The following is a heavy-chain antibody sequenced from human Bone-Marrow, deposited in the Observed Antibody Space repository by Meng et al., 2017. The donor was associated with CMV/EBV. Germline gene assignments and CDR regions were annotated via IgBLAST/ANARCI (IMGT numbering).Heavy chain of an antibody. D-gene: IGHD3-10*01. V-gene: IGHV4-39*07. CDR1: GGSISSSSYY. CDR2: IYYSGST. Sequence: GSLRLSCTVSGGSISSSSYYWGWIRQPPGKGLEWIGSIYYSGSTYYNPSLKSRVTISVDTSKNQFSLKLSSVTAADTAVYYCARDVLWFGELLDYWGQGKLVNVSS. J-gene: IGHJ4*02. CDR3: ARDVLWFGELLDY.